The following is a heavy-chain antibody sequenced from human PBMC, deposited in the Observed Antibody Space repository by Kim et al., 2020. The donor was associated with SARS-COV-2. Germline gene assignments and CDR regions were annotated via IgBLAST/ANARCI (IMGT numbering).Heavy chain of an antibody. Sequence: ASVKVSCKASGYTFTGYYMHWVRQAPGQGLEWMGWINPNSGGTNYAQKFQGRVTMTRDTSISTAYMELSRLRSDDTAVYYCARDKGVVVPAAIHHYYYYGMDVWGQGTTVTVSS. J-gene: IGHJ6*02. CDR2: INPNSGGT. D-gene: IGHD2-2*02. V-gene: IGHV1-2*02. CDR3: ARDKGVVVPAAIHHYYYYGMDV. CDR1: GYTFTGYY.